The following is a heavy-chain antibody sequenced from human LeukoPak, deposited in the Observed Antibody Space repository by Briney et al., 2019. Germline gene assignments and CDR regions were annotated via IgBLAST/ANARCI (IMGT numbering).Heavy chain of an antibody. Sequence: GESLQISCKGSGYSFTSYWIGWVRQMPGKGPEWMGIIYPGDSDTRYSPSFQGQVTISADKSISTAYLQWSSLKASDTAMYYCARQGYGSGSYVGAFDIWGQGTMVTVSS. V-gene: IGHV5-51*01. CDR3: ARQGYGSGSYVGAFDI. CDR1: GYSFTSYW. J-gene: IGHJ3*02. CDR2: IYPGDSDT. D-gene: IGHD3-10*01.